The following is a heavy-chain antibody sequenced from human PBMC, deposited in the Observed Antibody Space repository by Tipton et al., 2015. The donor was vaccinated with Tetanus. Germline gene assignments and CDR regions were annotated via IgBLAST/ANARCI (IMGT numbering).Heavy chain of an antibody. CDR3: ACNPNIAAAGTGEDSGWFDP. J-gene: IGHJ5*02. D-gene: IGHD6-13*01. V-gene: IGHV1-8*02. CDR1: GYTFTSYG. CDR2: LNPKSGSA. Sequence: QLVQSGAEVKKPGASVKVSCKASGYTFTSYGLNWVRKAAGRGFEWMGWLNPKSGSAAYAPRFQGRVTMTTNTSITTAFMEVASLTYEDAAVYYCACNPNIAAAGTGEDSGWFDPWGQGTLVTVSS.